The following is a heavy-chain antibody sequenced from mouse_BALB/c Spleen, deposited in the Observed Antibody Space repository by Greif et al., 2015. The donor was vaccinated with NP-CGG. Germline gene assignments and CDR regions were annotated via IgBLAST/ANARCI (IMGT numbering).Heavy chain of an antibody. V-gene: IGHV3-2*02. CDR3: ARYGNYAMDY. CDR2: ISYSGST. J-gene: IGHJ4*01. CDR1: GYSITSDYA. Sequence: EVKLVESGPGLVKPSQSLSLTCTVTGYSITSDYAWNWVRQFPGNKLEWMGYISYSGSTSYNPSLKSRISITRDTSKNQFSLQLNSVTTEDTATYYCARYGNYAMDYWGQGTSVTVSS. D-gene: IGHD2-1*01.